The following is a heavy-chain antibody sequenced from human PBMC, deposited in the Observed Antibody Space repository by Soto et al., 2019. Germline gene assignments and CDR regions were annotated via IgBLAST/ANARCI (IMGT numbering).Heavy chain of an antibody. CDR1: GFTFGSYW. CDR2: INSDGSST. CDR3: ARDRGRPDLRDTHYYDSSDLDYGMDV. J-gene: IGHJ6*02. V-gene: IGHV3-74*01. Sequence: PGGSLILSCAASGFTFGSYWMHWVRQAPGKGLVWVSRINSDGSSTSYADSMKGRFTISRDNAKNSLLLQLNSLRAEDTAVYYCARDRGRPDLRDTHYYDSSDLDYGMDVWGQGTTVTVSS. D-gene: IGHD3-22*01.